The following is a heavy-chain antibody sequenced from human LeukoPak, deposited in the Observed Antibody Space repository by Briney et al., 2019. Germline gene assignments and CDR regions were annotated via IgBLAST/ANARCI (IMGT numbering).Heavy chain of an antibody. D-gene: IGHD2-21*02. Sequence: KPSETLSLTCTVSGGSISGNAWSWIRQTPEKGLEWIGYIYKSGSTKYNPSLKGRVTISPDTSKNQFSLKLRSVAAADTAVYYCARHLADCGGVCYIPNYFYGMDVWGQGTAVTVSS. V-gene: IGHV4-59*08. CDR2: IYKSGST. J-gene: IGHJ6*02. CDR1: GGSISGNA. CDR3: ARHLADCGGVCYIPNYFYGMDV.